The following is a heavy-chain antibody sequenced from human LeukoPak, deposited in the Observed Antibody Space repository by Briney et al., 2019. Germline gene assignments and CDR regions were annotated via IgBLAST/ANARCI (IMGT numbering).Heavy chain of an antibody. CDR2: ISGSGDST. D-gene: IGHD3-22*01. Sequence: GGSLRLSCAASGFPLSSYVMRWVRQGPGKGLQWVSAISGSGDSTDYADSVKGRFTISRDNSKNILFLQMSSLRADDTAIYYCARQVGFCSDSTCYFDYWGQGALVTVSS. V-gene: IGHV3-23*01. J-gene: IGHJ4*02. CDR3: ARQVGFCSDSTCYFDY. CDR1: GFPLSSYV.